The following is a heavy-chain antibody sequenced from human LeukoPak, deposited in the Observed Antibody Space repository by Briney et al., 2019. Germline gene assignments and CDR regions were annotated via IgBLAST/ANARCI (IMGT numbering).Heavy chain of an antibody. CDR2: IIPISGTA. CDR3: ATYCSSTSCYIWGYYFDY. V-gene: IGHV1-69*13. D-gene: IGHD2-2*01. Sequence: ASVKVSCKVSGYTLTELSMHWVRQAPGKGLEWMGGIIPISGTANYAQKLQDRVTITADASTSTAYMELSSLRSEDTAVYYCATYCSSTSCYIWGYYFDYWGQGTLVTVSS. J-gene: IGHJ4*02. CDR1: GYTLTELS.